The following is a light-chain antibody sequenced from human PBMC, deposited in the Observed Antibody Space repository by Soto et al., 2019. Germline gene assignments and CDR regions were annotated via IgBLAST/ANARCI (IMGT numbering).Light chain of an antibody. CDR1: QGISSY. J-gene: IGKJ5*01. Sequence: IQLTQSPSFLSASVVYRVTITFRASQGISSYLAWYQQKPGKAPKLLIYAASTLQSGVPSRFSGSGSGTEFTLTISSLQPEDFATYYCQQLNSYPLTFGQGTRLEIK. V-gene: IGKV1-9*01. CDR2: AAS. CDR3: QQLNSYPLT.